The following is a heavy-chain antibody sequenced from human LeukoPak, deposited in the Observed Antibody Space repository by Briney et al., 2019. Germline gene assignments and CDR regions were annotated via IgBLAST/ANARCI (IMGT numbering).Heavy chain of an antibody. V-gene: IGHV3-23*01. D-gene: IGHD3-10*01. CDR1: AFTFSGYA. J-gene: IGHJ4*02. CDR3: AKDRWEGSSGNAFDY. Sequence: HPGGSLRLSCGASAFTFSGYALSWVRQAPGKGLEWVSAISGSGGDTYYADSVKGRFTISRDNSKNTLYLQMNSLRAEDTAVYFCAKDRWEGSSGNAFDYWGQGTLVTVFS. CDR2: ISGSGGDT.